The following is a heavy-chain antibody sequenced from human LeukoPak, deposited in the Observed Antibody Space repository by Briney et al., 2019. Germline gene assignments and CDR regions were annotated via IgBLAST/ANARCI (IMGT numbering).Heavy chain of an antibody. V-gene: IGHV3-33*01. CDR1: GFTFSTHG. D-gene: IGHD2-8*01. CDR2: IWYDGSKE. Sequence: SGGSLRLSCVASGFTFSTHGMHWVRQAQGKGLEWVAIIWYDGSKELYADSVKGRFTISRDDSRNSLYLQMNSLRAEDTAVYYCAREYGNGPDYWGQGTLVTVSS. J-gene: IGHJ4*02. CDR3: AREYGNGPDY.